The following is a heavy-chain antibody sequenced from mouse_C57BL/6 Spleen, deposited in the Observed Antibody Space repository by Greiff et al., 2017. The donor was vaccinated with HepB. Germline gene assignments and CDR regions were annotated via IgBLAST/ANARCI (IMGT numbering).Heavy chain of an antibody. CDR3: ARSHYDYDDADAWFAY. J-gene: IGHJ3*01. CDR2: IYPGDGDT. Sequence: QVQLQQSGAELVKPGASVKISCKASGYAFSSYWMNWVKQRPGKGLEWIGQIYPGDGDTNYNGKFKGKATLTADKSSSTAYMQLSSLTSEDSAVYFCARSHYDYDDADAWFAYWGQGTLVTVSA. V-gene: IGHV1-80*01. CDR1: GYAFSSYW. D-gene: IGHD2-4*01.